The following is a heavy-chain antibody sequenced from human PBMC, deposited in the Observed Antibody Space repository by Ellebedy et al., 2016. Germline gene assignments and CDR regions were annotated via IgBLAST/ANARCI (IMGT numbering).Heavy chain of an antibody. CDR3: ARSLGIGPYCMDV. CDR1: GFTFSSFS. V-gene: IGHV3-21*01. Sequence: GGSLRLSCAASGFTFSSFSMNWVRQAPGKGLEWVSSISYYSSYIYYADSVKGRFTISRDDAKNSLYLQLNSLGVEDTALYYCARSLGIGPYCMDVWGQGTTVTVSS. J-gene: IGHJ6*02. D-gene: IGHD3-16*01. CDR2: ISYYSSYI.